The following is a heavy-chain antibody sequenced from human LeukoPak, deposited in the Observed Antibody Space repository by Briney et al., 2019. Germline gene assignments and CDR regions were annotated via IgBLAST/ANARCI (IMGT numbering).Heavy chain of an antibody. CDR3: ARVMRQQLVLIDY. CDR1: GFDFSSNW. D-gene: IGHD6-13*01. V-gene: IGHV3-74*01. Sequence: GGSLRLSCAASGFDFSSNWMHWVRHAPGQGLVWVSRIKGDGISTNYADSVKGRFTISRDIAKNTLYLQMNSLRAEDTAVYYCARVMRQQLVLIDYWGQGTLVTVSS. CDR2: IKGDGIST. J-gene: IGHJ4*02.